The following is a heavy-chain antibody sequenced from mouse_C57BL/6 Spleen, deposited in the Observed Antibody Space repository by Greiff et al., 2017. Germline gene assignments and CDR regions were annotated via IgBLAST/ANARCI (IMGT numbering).Heavy chain of an antibody. CDR2: INPYNGDT. CDR3: ARRSDYGSRGDYAMDY. CDR1: GYSFTGYF. J-gene: IGHJ4*01. V-gene: IGHV1-20*01. D-gene: IGHD1-1*01. Sequence: EVKLMESGPELVKPGDSVKISCKASGYSFTGYFMNWVMQSHGKSLEWIGRINPYNGDTFYNQKFKGKATLTVDKSSSTAHMELRSLTSEDSAVYYCARRSDYGSRGDYAMDYWGQGTTVTVSS.